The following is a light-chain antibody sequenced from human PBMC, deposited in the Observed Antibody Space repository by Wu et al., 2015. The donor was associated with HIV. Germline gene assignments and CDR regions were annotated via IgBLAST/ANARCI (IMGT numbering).Light chain of an antibody. CDR2: GGS. J-gene: IGKJ2*03. V-gene: IGKV3-20*01. CDR3: QQYDRSPPLYS. Sequence: SCRASQRVSSSYLTWYPAETWPRRPRVVVYGGSTRATGIPDRFSASASGTDFTLTINRLEPEDFAVYYCQQYDRSPPLYSFGQGTKLEIK. CDR1: QRVSSSY.